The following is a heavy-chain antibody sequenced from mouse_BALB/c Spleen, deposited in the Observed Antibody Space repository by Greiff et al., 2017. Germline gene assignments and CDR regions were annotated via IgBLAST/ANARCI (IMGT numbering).Heavy chain of an antibody. V-gene: IGHV1S135*01. J-gene: IGHJ3*01. CDR2: IDPFNGGT. Sequence: EVQGVESGPELMKPGASVKISCKASGYSFTSYYMHWVKQSHGKSLEWIGYIDPFNGGTSYNQKFKGKATLTVDKSSSTAYMHLSSLTSEDTAVYYCARSGDYLPFAYWGQGTLVTVSA. CDR1: GYSFTSYY. D-gene: IGHD2-4*01. CDR3: ARSGDYLPFAY.